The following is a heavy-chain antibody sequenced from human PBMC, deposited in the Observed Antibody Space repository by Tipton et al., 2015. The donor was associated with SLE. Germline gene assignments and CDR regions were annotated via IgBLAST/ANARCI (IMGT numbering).Heavy chain of an antibody. CDR2: IYTSGGT. Sequence: TLSLTCTVSGGSISSGSYYWSWIRQPAGKGLEWIGRIYTSGGTNYNPSLKSRVTISVDTSKNQFSLKLSSVTAADTAVYYCARVLGVVKSYYMDVWGKGTTVTVSS. CDR3: ARVLGVVKSYYMDV. V-gene: IGHV4-61*02. J-gene: IGHJ6*03. CDR1: GGSISSGSYY. D-gene: IGHD3-3*01.